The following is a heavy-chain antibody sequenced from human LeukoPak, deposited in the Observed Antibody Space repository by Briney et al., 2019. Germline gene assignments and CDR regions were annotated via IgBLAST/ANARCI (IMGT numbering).Heavy chain of an antibody. CDR3: ARASSWELDAFDI. CDR2: INPSGGST. Sequence: GASVRVSCKASGYTFTSYYMHWVRQAPGQGLEWMGIINPSGGSTSYAQKFQGRVTMTRDTSTSTVYMELSSLRSEDTAVYYCARASSWELDAFDIWGQGTVVTVSS. D-gene: IGHD6-13*01. CDR1: GYTFTSYY. J-gene: IGHJ3*02. V-gene: IGHV1-46*01.